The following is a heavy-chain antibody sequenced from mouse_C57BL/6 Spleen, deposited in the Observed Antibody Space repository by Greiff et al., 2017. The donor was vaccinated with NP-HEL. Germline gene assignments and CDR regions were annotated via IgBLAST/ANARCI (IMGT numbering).Heavy chain of an antibody. Sequence: EVHLVESGGGLVKPGGSLKLSCAASGFTFSDYGMHWVRQAPEKGLEWVAYISSGSSTIYYADTVKGRFTISRDNAKNTLFLQMTSLRSEDTAMYYCARRGFDYYGSSYDYAMDYWGQGTSVTVSS. V-gene: IGHV5-17*01. D-gene: IGHD1-1*01. J-gene: IGHJ4*01. CDR1: GFTFSDYG. CDR3: ARRGFDYYGSSYDYAMDY. CDR2: ISSGSSTI.